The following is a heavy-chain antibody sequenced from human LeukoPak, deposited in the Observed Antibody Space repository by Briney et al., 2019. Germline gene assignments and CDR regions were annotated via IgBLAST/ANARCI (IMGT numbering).Heavy chain of an antibody. CDR2: IYSGGST. D-gene: IGHD4-17*01. J-gene: IGHJ4*02. Sequence: PGGSLRLSCAVSGFTVSSNYMSWVRQAPGKGPEWVSVIYSGGSTYYADSVKGRFTISRDNSKNTLYLQMNSLRAEDTAVYYCARVITVTTAEYYFDYWGQGTLVTVSS. V-gene: IGHV3-53*01. CDR3: ARVITVTTAEYYFDY. CDR1: GFTVSSNY.